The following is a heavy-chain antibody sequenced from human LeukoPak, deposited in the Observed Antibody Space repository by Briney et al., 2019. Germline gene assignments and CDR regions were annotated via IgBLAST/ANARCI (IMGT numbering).Heavy chain of an antibody. D-gene: IGHD3-22*01. J-gene: IGHJ1*01. CDR2: ISAYNGNT. CDR3: ARDGDYYDSSGYYYYFQH. CDR1: GYTFTSYG. Sequence: ASVKVSCKASGYTFTSYGISWVRQAPGQGLEWMGWISAYNGNTNYAQKLQGRVTMTTDTSTSTAYMELSSLRSEDTAVYYCARDGDYYDSSGYYYYFQHWGQGTLVTVSS. V-gene: IGHV1-18*01.